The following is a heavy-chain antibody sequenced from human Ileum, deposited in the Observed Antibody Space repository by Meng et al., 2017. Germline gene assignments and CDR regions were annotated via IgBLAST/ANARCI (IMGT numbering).Heavy chain of an antibody. J-gene: IGHJ4*02. Sequence: GSLRLSCTASGGSISSYYWSWIRQPPGKGLEWIGYIYYSGSTNYNPSLKSRVTISVDTSKNQFSLKLSSVTAADTAVYYCARAWGQWLVYFDYWGQGTLVTVSS. CDR1: GGSISSYY. V-gene: IGHV4-59*01. D-gene: IGHD6-19*01. CDR3: ARAWGQWLVYFDY. CDR2: IYYSGST.